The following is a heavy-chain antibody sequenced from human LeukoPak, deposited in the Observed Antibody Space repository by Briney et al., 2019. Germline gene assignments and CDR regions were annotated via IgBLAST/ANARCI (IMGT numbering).Heavy chain of an antibody. V-gene: IGHV3-74*01. CDR2: INGDGSTT. CDR1: GFTFDDYT. D-gene: IGHD1-26*01. Sequence: GGSLRLSCAASGFTFDDYTMHWVRQVPGKGLVWVSYINGDGSTTSYADSVKGRFTISRDNSKNTLYLQMNSLRAEDTAVYYCARRRYPFDYWGQGTLVTVSS. CDR3: ARRRYPFDY. J-gene: IGHJ4*02.